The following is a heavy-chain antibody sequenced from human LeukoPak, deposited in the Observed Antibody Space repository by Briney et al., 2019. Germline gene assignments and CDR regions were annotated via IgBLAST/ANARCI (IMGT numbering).Heavy chain of an antibody. J-gene: IGHJ3*02. V-gene: IGHV1-18*01. CDR2: ISAYNGNT. D-gene: IGHD2-2*01. CDR1: GYTFTSYG. Sequence: ASVKVSCKASGYTFTSYGISWVRQAPGQGLEWMGWISAYNGNTNYAQKLQGRVTMTTDTSTSTAYMELRSLRSDDTAVYYCAREWIVVVPAAGAFDIWGQGTMVTVSS. CDR3: AREWIVVVPAAGAFDI.